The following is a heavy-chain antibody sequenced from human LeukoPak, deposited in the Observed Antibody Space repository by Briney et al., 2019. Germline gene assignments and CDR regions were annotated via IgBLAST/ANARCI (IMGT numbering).Heavy chain of an antibody. CDR1: GGSISNYY. CDR2: IYYSGST. D-gene: IGHD3-3*02. Sequence: SETLSLTCTVSGGSISNYYWNWIRQPPGRGLEWIGDIYYSGSTSYNPSLKSRVTISVDTSKSHFSLKLSSVTAADTAIYYCARGIIGVAITGAFDIWGQATMLTVSS. V-gene: IGHV4-59*01. CDR3: ARGIIGVAITGAFDI. J-gene: IGHJ3*02.